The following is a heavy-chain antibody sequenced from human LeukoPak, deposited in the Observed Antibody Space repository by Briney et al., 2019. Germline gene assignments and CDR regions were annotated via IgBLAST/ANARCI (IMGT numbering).Heavy chain of an antibody. CDR1: GGTFSSYA. D-gene: IGHD3-3*01. V-gene: IGHV1-69*05. Sequence: ASVKVSCKASGGTFSSYAISWVRQAPGQGLEWMGRIIPIFGTANYAQKLQGRVTMTTDTSTSTAYMELRSLRSDDTAVYYCARGYYTGTLDYWGQGTLVTVSS. J-gene: IGHJ4*02. CDR2: IIPIFGTA. CDR3: ARGYYTGTLDY.